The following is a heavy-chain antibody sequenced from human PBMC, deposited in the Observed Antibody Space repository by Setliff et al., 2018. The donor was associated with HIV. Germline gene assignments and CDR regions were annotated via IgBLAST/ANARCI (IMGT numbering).Heavy chain of an antibody. V-gene: IGHV3-30*01. J-gene: IGHJ6*02. CDR1: GFIFSSYA. Sequence: SLRLSCAASGFIFSSYAMHWVRQAPGKGLEWVAVMSYDGNNKYYADSVKGRFTISRDNSKNTLFLQMNSLRPEDTAGYYCARDCRVGWVFAYGMDVWGQGTLVTVSS. CDR3: ARDCRVGWVFAYGMDV. D-gene: IGHD6-13*01. CDR2: MSYDGNNK.